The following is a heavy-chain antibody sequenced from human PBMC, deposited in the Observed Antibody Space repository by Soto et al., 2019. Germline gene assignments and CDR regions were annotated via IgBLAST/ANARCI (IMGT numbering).Heavy chain of an antibody. V-gene: IGHV5-10-1*01. CDR3: ASNPIYEGDWFDP. CDR1: RYSFTSYW. J-gene: IGHJ5*02. CDR2: XDXXDXXX. D-gene: IGHD5-12*01. Sequence: GESLKISCKGSRYSFTSYWIIWVRQMPGKGLEXVGXXDXXDXXXXXSXXXQGHVTISADKSISTAYLQWSSLKASDTAMYYWASNPIYEGDWFDPWGQGTLVTVSS.